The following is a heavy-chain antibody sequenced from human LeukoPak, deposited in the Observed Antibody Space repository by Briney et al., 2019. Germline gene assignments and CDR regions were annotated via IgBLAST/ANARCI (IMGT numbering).Heavy chain of an antibody. CDR3: ARAPLGGYGPWY. Sequence: PGGSLRLSCAASGFTFSGYDMHWVRQATGKGLEWVSAIGTAGDTYYPGSVKGRFTISREDAKNSLYLQINGLRAGDTAAYYCARAPLGGYGPWYWGQGTLVTVSS. J-gene: IGHJ4*02. D-gene: IGHD3-22*01. V-gene: IGHV3-13*01. CDR2: IGTAGDT. CDR1: GFTFSGYD.